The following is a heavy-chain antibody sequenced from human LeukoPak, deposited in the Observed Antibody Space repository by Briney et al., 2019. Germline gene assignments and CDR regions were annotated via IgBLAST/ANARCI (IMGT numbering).Heavy chain of an antibody. CDR1: GFTFSSYA. V-gene: IGHV3-23*01. J-gene: IGHJ4*02. CDR3: AKETVAAAGPFDY. D-gene: IGHD6-13*01. CDR2: ISGSGGSI. Sequence: GGSLRLSCAASGFTFSSYAMSWVRQAPGKGLEWVSSISGSGGSIYYADSVKGRFTISRDNSKSTLYLQMNSLRAEDTAIYYCAKETVAAAGPFDYWGQGTLVTVSS.